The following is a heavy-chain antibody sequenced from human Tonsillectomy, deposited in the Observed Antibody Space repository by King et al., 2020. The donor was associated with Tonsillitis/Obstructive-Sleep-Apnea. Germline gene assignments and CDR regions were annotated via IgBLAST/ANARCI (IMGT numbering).Heavy chain of an antibody. Sequence: VQLQQWGAGQLKPSETLSLTYAVYGESFSGYYWSWIRQPPGKGLEWIGEINHSGSTNYNPSLKSRVTISLDTSKNQFSLNLSSVTAADTAVYYCAREYFYHSSGYYDHWGQGTLVTVSS. D-gene: IGHD3-22*01. V-gene: IGHV4-34*01. CDR3: AREYFYHSSGYYDH. CDR2: INHSGST. J-gene: IGHJ4*02. CDR1: GESFSGYY.